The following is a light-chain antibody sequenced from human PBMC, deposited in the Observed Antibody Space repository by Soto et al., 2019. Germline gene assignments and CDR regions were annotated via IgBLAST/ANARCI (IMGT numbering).Light chain of an antibody. V-gene: IGKV1-5*01. Sequence: DIQMTESPSTLSLSVGDRVTITCRASQTIDSWLAWYQQKPGKAPKLLIYDVSSLESGVPSRFSGSGSGTEFTLTISSLQSEDFAVYYCQQYNNWPQTFGQGTKVDIK. CDR2: DVS. J-gene: IGKJ1*01. CDR3: QQYNNWPQT. CDR1: QTIDSW.